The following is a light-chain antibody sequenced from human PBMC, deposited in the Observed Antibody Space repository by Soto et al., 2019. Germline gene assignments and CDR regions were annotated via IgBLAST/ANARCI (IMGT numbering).Light chain of an antibody. J-gene: IGKJ3*01. Sequence: EIVLTQSPATLSLSPGERATLSCRASQSVSTYLAWYQHKPGQAPRLLIYDASKRPTSIPARFSGSGSGTDFTLTISSLEPEDFAVYYCQQRGNWPLTFGPGTKVDVK. CDR1: QSVSTY. CDR3: QQRGNWPLT. V-gene: IGKV3-11*01. CDR2: DAS.